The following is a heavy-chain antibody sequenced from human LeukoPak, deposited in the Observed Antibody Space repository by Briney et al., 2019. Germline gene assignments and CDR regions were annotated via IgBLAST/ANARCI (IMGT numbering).Heavy chain of an antibody. V-gene: IGHV1-69*01. CDR2: VIPIFGTA. Sequence: ASVKVSCKASAGTFSSYAICWVRQAPGQGQEWMGGVIPIFGTANYAQKFQGRVTITADESTSTAYMELSSLRSDDTAVYYCARGTVGLKYYDSSGYYHFDYWGQGTLVTVSS. CDR3: ARGTVGLKYYDSSGYYHFDY. CDR1: AGTFSSYA. J-gene: IGHJ4*02. D-gene: IGHD3-22*01.